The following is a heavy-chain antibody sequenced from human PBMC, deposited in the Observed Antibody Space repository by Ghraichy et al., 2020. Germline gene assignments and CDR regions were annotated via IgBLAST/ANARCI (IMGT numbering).Heavy chain of an antibody. Sequence: GGSLRLSCAASGFTVSSNYMSWVRQAPGKGLEWVSVIYSGGSTYYADSVKGRFTISRDNSKNTLYLQMNSLRAEDTAVYYCAREVIGDKSSSWYPIVNWGQGTLVTVSS. CDR3: AREVIGDKSSSWYPIVN. V-gene: IGHV3-53*01. D-gene: IGHD6-13*01. CDR1: GFTVSSNY. CDR2: IYSGGST. J-gene: IGHJ4*02.